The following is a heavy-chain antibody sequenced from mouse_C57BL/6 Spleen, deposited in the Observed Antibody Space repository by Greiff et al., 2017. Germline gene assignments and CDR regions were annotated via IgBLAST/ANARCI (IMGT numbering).Heavy chain of an antibody. D-gene: IGHD1-1*01. J-gene: IGHJ2*01. V-gene: IGHV1-63*01. CDR2: IYPGGGYT. CDR3: ARRDYYGSSYFDD. Sequence: QVQLQQSGAELVRPGTSVKMSCKASGYTFTNYWIGWAKQRPGHGLEWIGDIYPGGGYTNYNEKFKGKATLTADKSSSTAYMQFSSLTSEDSAIYYCARRDYYGSSYFDDWGQGTTLTVSS. CDR1: GYTFTNYW.